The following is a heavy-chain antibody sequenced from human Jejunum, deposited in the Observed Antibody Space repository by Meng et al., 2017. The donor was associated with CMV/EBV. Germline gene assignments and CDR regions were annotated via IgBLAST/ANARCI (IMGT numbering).Heavy chain of an antibody. V-gene: IGHV3-48*03. D-gene: IGHD6-19*01. CDR1: GFNLESSE. Sequence: CAVSGFNLESSEMNWVRQAPGKGLEWVSYISGPGNTIYYADSVRGRFTISRDNANNSLSLQMSGLRAEDTAVYYCVRLQWAAFDYFGQGTLVTVSS. CDR3: VRLQWAAFDY. CDR2: ISGPGNTI. J-gene: IGHJ4*02.